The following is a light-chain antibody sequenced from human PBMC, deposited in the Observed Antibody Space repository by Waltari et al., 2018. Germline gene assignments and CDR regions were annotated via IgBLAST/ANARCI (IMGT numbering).Light chain of an antibody. CDR2: STN. J-gene: IGLJ3*02. CDR1: PGSVPTSPH. Sequence: QTVVTQEPSFSVSPGGTVTPPWGFSPGSVPTSPHPSWHQQTPGQAPRTLIYSTNTRSSGVPDRFSGSILGNKAALTITGAQADDESDYYCVLYMGSGIWVFGGGTKLTVL. V-gene: IGLV8-61*01. CDR3: VLYMGSGIWV.